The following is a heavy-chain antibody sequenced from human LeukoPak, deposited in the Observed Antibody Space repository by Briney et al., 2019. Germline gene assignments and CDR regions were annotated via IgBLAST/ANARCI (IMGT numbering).Heavy chain of an antibody. D-gene: IGHD1-26*01. V-gene: IGHV4-39*01. CDR3: AGHELYYYYYMDV. CDR1: GGSISSSGYY. J-gene: IGHJ6*03. CDR2: IYYSGST. Sequence: PSETLSLTCTVSGGSISSSGYYWGWIRQPPGKGLEWIGSIYYSGSTYYNPSLKSRVTISVDTSKNQFSLKVSSVTAADTAVYYCAGHELYYYYYMDVWGKGTTVTVSS.